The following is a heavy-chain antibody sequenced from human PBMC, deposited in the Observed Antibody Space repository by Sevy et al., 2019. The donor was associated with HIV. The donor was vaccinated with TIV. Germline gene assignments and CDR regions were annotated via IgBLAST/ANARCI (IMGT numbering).Heavy chain of an antibody. D-gene: IGHD1-7*01. V-gene: IGHV3-33*01. J-gene: IGHJ4*02. CDR1: GFTFSSYG. CDR3: ARGGITGTTGIDY. Sequence: GGSLRLSCAASGFTFSSYGMHWVRQAPGKGLEWVAVIWYDGSNKYYADSVKGRFTISRDNSKNTLYLQMNSLRAEDTAVYYCARGGITGTTGIDYWGQGTLVTVSS. CDR2: IWYDGSNK.